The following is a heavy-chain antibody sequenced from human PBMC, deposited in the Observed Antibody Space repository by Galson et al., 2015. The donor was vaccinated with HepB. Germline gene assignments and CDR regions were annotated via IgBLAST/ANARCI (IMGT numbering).Heavy chain of an antibody. CDR1: GFTFRTAW. D-gene: IGHD2-21*01. Sequence: SLRLSCAASGFTFRTAWMSWVRQAPGKGLEWVGRIKDKSEGETINYASPVKGRFAISRDDSKYTLYLEMNNLKTEDTAVYYCTTVDNTVIYWGQGSLVTVAS. CDR2: IKDKSEGETI. CDR3: TTVDNTVIY. V-gene: IGHV3-15*01. J-gene: IGHJ4*02.